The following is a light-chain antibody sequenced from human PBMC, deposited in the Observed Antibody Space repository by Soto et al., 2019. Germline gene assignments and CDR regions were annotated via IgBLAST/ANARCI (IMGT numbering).Light chain of an antibody. CDR3: QQYNNWPRT. V-gene: IGKV3-15*01. CDR1: QSVSSN. J-gene: IGKJ1*01. CDR2: GAS. Sequence: VVMTQSAGTLSLSPGERATLSCRASQSVSSNLAWYQQKPGQAPRLLIYGASTRATGIPARFSGSGSGTEFNLTISSLQPEDFAVYYCQQYNNWPRTFGQGTKVDIK.